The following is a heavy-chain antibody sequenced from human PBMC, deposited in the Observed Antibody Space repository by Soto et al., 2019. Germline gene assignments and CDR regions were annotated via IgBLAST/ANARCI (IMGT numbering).Heavy chain of an antibody. CDR3: AHIPYYDFWSGYYNNWFDP. CDR2: IYWDDDK. D-gene: IGHD3-3*01. CDR1: GFSLSTSGVG. V-gene: IGHV2-5*02. Sequence: QITLKESGPTLVKPTQTLTLTCTFSGFSLSTSGVGVGWIRQPPGKALEWLALIYWDDDKRYSPSLKSRLTITKDTSTNQVVLTMTNMDPVDTATYYCAHIPYYDFWSGYYNNWFDPWGQGTLVTVSS. J-gene: IGHJ5*02.